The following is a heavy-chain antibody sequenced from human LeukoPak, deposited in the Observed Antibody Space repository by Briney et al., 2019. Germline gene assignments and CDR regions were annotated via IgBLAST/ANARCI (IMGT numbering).Heavy chain of an antibody. J-gene: IGHJ3*02. CDR2: IYYSGST. CDR3: ARDPMIVGREAFDI. D-gene: IGHD3-22*01. Sequence: PSETLSLTCTVSGGSISSGGYYWSWIRQPPGKGLEWIGYIYYSGSTNYNPSLKSRVTISVDTSKNQFSLKLSSVTAADTAVYYCARDPMIVGREAFDIWGQGTMVIVSS. CDR1: GGSISSGGYY. V-gene: IGHV4-61*08.